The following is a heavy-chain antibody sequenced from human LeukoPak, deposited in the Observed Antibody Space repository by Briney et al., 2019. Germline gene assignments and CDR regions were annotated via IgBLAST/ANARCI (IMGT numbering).Heavy chain of an antibody. CDR2: ISSSSSYI. Sequence: GGSLRLSCAASGFTFSSYSMNWVRQAPGKGLEWVSSISSSSSYIYYADSVKGRFTISRDNAKNSLYLQMNSLRAEDTAVYYCARRDSYTNYDFWSGYSVKYFDYWGQGTLVTVSS. CDR3: ARRDSYTNYDFWSGYSVKYFDY. V-gene: IGHV3-21*01. CDR1: GFTFSSYS. J-gene: IGHJ4*02. D-gene: IGHD3-3*01.